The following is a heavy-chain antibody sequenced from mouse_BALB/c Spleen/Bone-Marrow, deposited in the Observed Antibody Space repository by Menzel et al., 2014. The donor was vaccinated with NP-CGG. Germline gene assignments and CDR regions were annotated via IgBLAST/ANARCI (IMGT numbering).Heavy chain of an antibody. CDR2: INNGGGST. CDR1: GFTFIAYT. J-gene: IGHJ4*01. V-gene: IGHV5-12-2*01. Sequence: DVMLVESGGGLVEPGGSLKLSCAASGFTFIAYTMSWVRQIPEKRLEWVAYINNGGGSTYYPDTVKGRFTISRDNAKNTLYLQMSSLKSEDTAMYYCARHGEERPVLAMDYWGQGTSVTVSS. D-gene: IGHD2-14*01. CDR3: ARHGEERPVLAMDY.